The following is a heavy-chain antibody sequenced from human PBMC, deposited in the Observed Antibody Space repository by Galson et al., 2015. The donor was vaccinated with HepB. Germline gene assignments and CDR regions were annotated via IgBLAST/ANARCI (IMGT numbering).Heavy chain of an antibody. J-gene: IGHJ4*02. Sequence: SLRLSCAASGFTFSSYDMHWVRQATGKGLEWVSTIGTAGDTYYPGSVKGRFTITRENAKNFLYLQMNSMRVGDTAVYYCERMGRGGSYSYWGQGTLVTVSS. CDR1: GFTFSSYD. CDR2: IGTAGDT. V-gene: IGHV3-13*01. D-gene: IGHD1-26*01. CDR3: ERMGRGGSYSY.